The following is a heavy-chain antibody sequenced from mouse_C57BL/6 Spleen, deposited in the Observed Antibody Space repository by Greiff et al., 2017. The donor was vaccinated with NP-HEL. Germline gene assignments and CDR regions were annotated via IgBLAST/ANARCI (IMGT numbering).Heavy chain of an antibody. V-gene: IGHV14-4*01. D-gene: IGHD5-5*01. CDR1: GFNFKDDY. CDR3: TLPRAWFAY. J-gene: IGHJ3*01. CDR2: IDPENGDT. Sequence: VQLKESGAELVRPGASVKLSCTASGFNFKDDYMHWVKQRPEQGLEWIGWIDPENGDTEYASKFQGKATITADTSSNTAYLQLSSLTSEDTAVYYCTLPRAWFAYWGQGTLVTVSA.